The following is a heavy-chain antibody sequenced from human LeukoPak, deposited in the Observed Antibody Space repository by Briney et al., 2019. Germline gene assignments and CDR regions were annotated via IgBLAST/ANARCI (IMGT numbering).Heavy chain of an antibody. V-gene: IGHV4-39*07. CDR3: AREGGGSGSYTKHAFDI. Sequence: SETLSLTCTVSGGSISSSSYYWGWIRQPPGKGLEWIGSIYYSGSTYYNPSLKSRVTISVDTSKNQFSLKLSSVTAADTAVYYCAREGGGSGSYTKHAFDIWGQGTMVTVSS. J-gene: IGHJ3*02. D-gene: IGHD3-10*01. CDR1: GGSISSSSYY. CDR2: IYYSGST.